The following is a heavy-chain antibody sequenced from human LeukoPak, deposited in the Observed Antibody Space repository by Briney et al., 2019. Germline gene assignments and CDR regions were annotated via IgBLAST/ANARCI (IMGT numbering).Heavy chain of an antibody. V-gene: IGHV4-59*08. CDR2: IYYSRST. CDR3: ARQHGDYRPPYYYYMDV. CDR1: GGSISSYY. D-gene: IGHD4-17*01. J-gene: IGHJ6*03. Sequence: SETLSLTCTVSGGSISSYYWSWIRQPPGKGLEWIGYIYYSRSTNYDPSLKSRVSISVDTSKNQFSLKLSSVTAADTAVYYCARQHGDYRPPYYYYMDVWGKGTTVTVSS.